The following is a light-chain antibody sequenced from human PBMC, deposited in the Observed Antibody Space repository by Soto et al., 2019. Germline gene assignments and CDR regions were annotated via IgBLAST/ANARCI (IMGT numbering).Light chain of an antibody. CDR3: QPYDASPT. CDR1: QSINNNY. Sequence: EIVLTQSPGTLSLSAGERATLSCRASQSINNNYLAWYQQKPGQAPTVLIYGASSRAPGIPDRFSGSGSGTDFTPTISRLEPEDFAVYYCQPYDASPTFGQGTKVEIK. V-gene: IGKV3-20*01. CDR2: GAS. J-gene: IGKJ1*01.